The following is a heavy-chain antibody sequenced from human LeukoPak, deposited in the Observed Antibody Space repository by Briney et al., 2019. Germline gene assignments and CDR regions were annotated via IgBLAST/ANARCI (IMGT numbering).Heavy chain of an antibody. CDR1: GYTFTSYG. CDR2: ISSYNGNT. D-gene: IGHD1-26*01. Sequence: ASVTVSCKASGYTFTSYGISWVRQAPGQGLEWMGWISSYNGNTNHAQKIQGRVTMTTDTSTSTAYMELSSLRSEDTAVYYCARDNSVGDYAWWFDPWGQGTLVTVSS. J-gene: IGHJ5*02. CDR3: ARDNSVGDYAWWFDP. V-gene: IGHV1-18*01.